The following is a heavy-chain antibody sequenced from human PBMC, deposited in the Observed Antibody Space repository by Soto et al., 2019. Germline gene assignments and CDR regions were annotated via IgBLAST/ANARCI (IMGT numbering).Heavy chain of an antibody. Sequence: ASVKVSCKASGYSFTNYGIGWVRQAPGQGLEWMGWISPYIDDTNYAQKFQGRVTLTTDTSTSTAYMEVRSLRSEDTAVYFCARAPGIAAAGPHLVWGQGTLVTV. CDR1: GYSFTNYG. CDR2: ISPYIDDT. D-gene: IGHD6-13*01. J-gene: IGHJ4*02. CDR3: ARAPGIAAAGPHLV. V-gene: IGHV1-18*01.